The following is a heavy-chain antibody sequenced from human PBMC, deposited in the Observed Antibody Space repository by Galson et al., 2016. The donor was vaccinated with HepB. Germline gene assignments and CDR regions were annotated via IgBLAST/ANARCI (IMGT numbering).Heavy chain of an antibody. V-gene: IGHV3-7*04. CDR1: GFTFSSNW. Sequence: SLRLSCAASGFTFSSNWMSWVRQAPGKGLEWVANIKQDGTEKYYVDSVKGRFTISRDNAKNTVYLQMNSLRAEDTAVYFCARDSGYCSYSNCKGDAFDLWAKGQWSPSLQ. D-gene: IGHD2-15*01. J-gene: IGHJ3*01. CDR3: ARDSGYCSYSNCKGDAFDL. CDR2: IKQDGTEK.